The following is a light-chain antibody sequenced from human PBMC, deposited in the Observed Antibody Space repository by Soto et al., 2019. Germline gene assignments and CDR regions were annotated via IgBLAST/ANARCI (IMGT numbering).Light chain of an antibody. J-gene: IGKJ3*01. CDR2: WAS. Sequence: DIVMTQSPDSLAVSLGERATINCKSSQSVLYSSNNKNYLAWYQQKPGQPPTLFIYWASTREPGVPDRFSGSGSGTDFTLTISSLQAEDVAVYYCQQYNSTPLTFGRGTKVDIK. CDR1: QSVLYSSNNKNY. CDR3: QQYNSTPLT. V-gene: IGKV4-1*01.